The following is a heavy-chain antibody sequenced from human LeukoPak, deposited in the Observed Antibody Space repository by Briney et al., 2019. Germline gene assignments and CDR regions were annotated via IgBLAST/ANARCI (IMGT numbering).Heavy chain of an antibody. D-gene: IGHD3-3*01. CDR3: ARDYDFWSGYSNGMDV. V-gene: IGHV4-59*01. J-gene: IGHJ6*02. CDR2: IYYSGST. Sequence: PSETLSLTCTVSGGSISSYYWSWIRQPPGKGLEWIGYIYYSGSTNYNPSLTSRVTISVDTSKNQFSLKLSSVTAADTAVYYCARDYDFWSGYSNGMDVWGQGTTVTVSS. CDR1: GGSISSYY.